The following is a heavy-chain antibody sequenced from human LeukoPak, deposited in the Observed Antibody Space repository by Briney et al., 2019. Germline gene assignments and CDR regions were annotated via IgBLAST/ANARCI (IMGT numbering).Heavy chain of an antibody. J-gene: IGHJ6*02. D-gene: IGHD1-26*01. CDR1: GYTFTSYG. Sequence: ASVKVSCKASGYTFTSYGISWVRQAPGQGLEWMGWMNPNSGNTGYAQKFQGRVTMTRNTSISTAYMELSSLRSEDTAVYYCATKPIDYGVDVWGQGTTVTVSS. CDR2: MNPNSGNT. CDR3: ATKPIDYGVDV. V-gene: IGHV1-8*02.